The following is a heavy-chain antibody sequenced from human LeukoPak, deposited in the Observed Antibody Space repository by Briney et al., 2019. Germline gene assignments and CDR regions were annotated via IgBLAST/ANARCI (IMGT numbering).Heavy chain of an antibody. CDR1: GGTFSSYA. CDR3: ARAFMVRSTQN. V-gene: IGHV1-2*02. D-gene: IGHD3-10*01. J-gene: IGHJ4*02. Sequence: ASVKVSCKASGGTFSSYAISWVRQAPGQGLEWMGWINPNSGGTNYAQKSQGRVTMTRDTSISTAYMELSRLRSDDTAVYYCARAFMVRSTQNWGQGTLVTVSS. CDR2: INPNSGGT.